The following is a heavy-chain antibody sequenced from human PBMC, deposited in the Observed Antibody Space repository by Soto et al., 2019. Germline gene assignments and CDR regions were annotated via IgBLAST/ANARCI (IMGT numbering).Heavy chain of an antibody. CDR2: IYSDCTT. V-gene: IGHV3-53*01. D-gene: IGHD2-15*01. J-gene: IGHJ4*02. Sequence: PLGSLRLACAASGFAVSNTYMISVLHAPGRGLEWVSFIYSDCTTCYADSVKGRFTISRDTSKNTLSLQMNSLRAEDTAVYCCARDCSGGSCYPALGAWGQGTLVTVSS. CDR3: ARDCSGGSCYPALGA. CDR1: GFAVSNTY.